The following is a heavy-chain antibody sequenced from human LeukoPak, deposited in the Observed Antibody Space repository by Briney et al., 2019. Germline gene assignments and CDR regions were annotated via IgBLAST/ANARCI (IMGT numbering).Heavy chain of an antibody. V-gene: IGHV1-18*01. Sequence: ASVKVSCKASGYTFTSYGISWVRQAPGQGLEWMGWISAYNGNTNYAQKLQGRVTMTTDTSTSTAYMELRSLRSEDTAVYYCAISGSYWEGFDPWGQGSLVTVSS. CDR1: GYTFTSYG. CDR2: ISAYNGNT. J-gene: IGHJ5*02. D-gene: IGHD1-26*01. CDR3: AISGSYWEGFDP.